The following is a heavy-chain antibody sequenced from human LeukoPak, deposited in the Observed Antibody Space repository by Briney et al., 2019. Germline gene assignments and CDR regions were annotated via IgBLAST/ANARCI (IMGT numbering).Heavy chain of an antibody. Sequence: SETLSLTCTVSGYSINSGYTWGWIRQPPRKVLEWIGNIYHSGGTYYNPSLTSRVTISVDTSKNQFSLKLTSVTAADTAVYYCARHEGSYSSSWYGYPGGAYPDYWGQGTLVTVSS. D-gene: IGHD6-13*01. CDR2: IYHSGGT. CDR3: ARHEGSYSSSWYGYPGGAYPDY. V-gene: IGHV4-38-2*02. CDR1: GYSINSGYT. J-gene: IGHJ4*02.